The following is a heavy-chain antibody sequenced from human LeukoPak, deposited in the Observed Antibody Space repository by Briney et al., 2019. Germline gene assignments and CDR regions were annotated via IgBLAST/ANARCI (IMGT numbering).Heavy chain of an antibody. CDR1: GFTFSSYA. D-gene: IGHD6-13*01. Sequence: GGSLRLSCAACGFTFSSYAMSWVRQAPGKGLEGVSGISGSGGCTYYADSVQGRFTISRDNSKNVLYLQMNSLRVDDTAIYYCAREQAGTSGWYTVDSWGQGTLVTVSS. CDR2: ISGSGGCT. V-gene: IGHV3-23*01. J-gene: IGHJ4*02. CDR3: AREQAGTSGWYTVDS.